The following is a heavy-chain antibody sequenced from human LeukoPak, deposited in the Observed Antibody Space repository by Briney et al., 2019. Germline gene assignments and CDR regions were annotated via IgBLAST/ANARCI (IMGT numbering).Heavy chain of an antibody. J-gene: IGHJ4*02. CDR1: GFTFSNYG. D-gene: IGHD3-10*01. Sequence: PGGSLRLSCAASGFTFSNYGMHWVRQAPGKGLEWVAVISYDGSNKYYADSVKGRFTISRDNSKNTLYLQMNSLRAEDTAVYYCAKGYYASGSSLSAFDCWGQGTLVTVSS. CDR3: AKGYYASGSSLSAFDC. V-gene: IGHV3-30*18. CDR2: ISYDGSNK.